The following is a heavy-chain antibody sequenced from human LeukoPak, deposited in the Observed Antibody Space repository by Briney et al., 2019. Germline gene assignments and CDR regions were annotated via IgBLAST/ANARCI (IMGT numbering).Heavy chain of an antibody. V-gene: IGHV4-4*07. Sequence: SETLSLTCTVSGGSIGSYYWSWIRQPAGKGLEWIGRIYTSGSTNYNPSPKSRVTMSVDTSKNQFSLKLSSVTAADTAVYYCARGISSSWFPKGYIDYFDYWGQGTLVTVSS. D-gene: IGHD6-13*01. CDR3: ARGISSSWFPKGYIDYFDY. CDR2: IYTSGST. CDR1: GGSIGSYY. J-gene: IGHJ4*02.